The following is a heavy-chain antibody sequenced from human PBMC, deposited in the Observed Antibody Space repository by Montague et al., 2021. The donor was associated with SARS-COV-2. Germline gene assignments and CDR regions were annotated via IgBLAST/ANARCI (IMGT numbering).Heavy chain of an antibody. D-gene: IGHD1-1*01. Sequence: SETLSLTCAVYGGSFSVYYWSWLRQSPRSGLEWIAEISQNGTAHYNPSLESRVSISIDTSRNQFTLKLSSVTAADTAMYYCAREREVERAARTLVAFDMWGQGTMVTVSS. J-gene: IGHJ3*02. CDR1: GGSFSVYY. CDR2: ISQNGTA. CDR3: AREREVERAARTLVAFDM. V-gene: IGHV4-34*01.